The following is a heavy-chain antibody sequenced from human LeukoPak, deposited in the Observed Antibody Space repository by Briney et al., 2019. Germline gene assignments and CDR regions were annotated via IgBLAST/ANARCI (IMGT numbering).Heavy chain of an antibody. D-gene: IGHD4-11*01. V-gene: IGHV1-69*13. CDR1: GGTFSSYA. CDR2: IIPIFGTA. CDR3: ARGDYSAKSYYFDY. J-gene: IGHJ4*02. Sequence: ASVKVSCKASGGTFSSYAISWVRQAPGQGLEWMGGIIPIFGTANYAQKFQGRVTITADESTSTAHMELSSLRSEDTAVYYCARGDYSAKSYYFDYWGQGTLVTVSS.